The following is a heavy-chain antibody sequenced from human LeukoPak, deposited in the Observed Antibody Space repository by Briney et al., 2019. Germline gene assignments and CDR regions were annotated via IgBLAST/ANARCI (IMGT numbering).Heavy chain of an antibody. V-gene: IGHV1-2*02. CDR3: ASYASGYNWLRV. CDR2: IIPNSGGT. CDR1: GYTFTGYY. J-gene: IGHJ4*02. D-gene: IGHD1-1*01. Sequence: ASVKVSCKASGYTFTGYYMHWVRQAPGQGLEWMGWIIPNSGGTSYAQKFQDRVTVTRDTSIATAYMDLIRLTSDDTAVYYCASYASGYNWLRVWGQGTLVTVSS.